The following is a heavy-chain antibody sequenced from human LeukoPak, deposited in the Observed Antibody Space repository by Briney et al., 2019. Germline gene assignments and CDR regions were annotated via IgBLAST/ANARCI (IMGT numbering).Heavy chain of an antibody. J-gene: IGHJ4*02. D-gene: IGHD3-10*01. CDR1: GASISGYY. CDR2: FYYSGSP. CDR3: ARGNYHGDRVRGVNFDY. Sequence: SETLTLTCSASGASISGYYCSWIRQPPGKGLEWLGYFYYSGSPSYNPSLKSRVSMSVDTSKRQFSLKLASVTAADTAVYYCARGNYHGDRVRGVNFDYWGQGTLWSPS. V-gene: IGHV4-59*01.